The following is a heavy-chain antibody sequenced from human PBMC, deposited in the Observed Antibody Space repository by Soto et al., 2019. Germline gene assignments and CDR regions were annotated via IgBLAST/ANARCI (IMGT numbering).Heavy chain of an antibody. D-gene: IGHD2-21*01. J-gene: IGHJ4*02. CDR2: INPNGGST. CDR3: ARSLLQGDF. CDR1: GYTFIHYY. V-gene: IGHV1-46*01. Sequence: QVQLVQSGAEVKKPGASVKVSCKASGYTFIHYYIHWVRQAPGQELEWMAIINPNGGSTNYAQKFRGRVTVTSDTSTTTVSMELNSLGSDDTAVYFCARSLLQGDFWGQGTLVTVSS.